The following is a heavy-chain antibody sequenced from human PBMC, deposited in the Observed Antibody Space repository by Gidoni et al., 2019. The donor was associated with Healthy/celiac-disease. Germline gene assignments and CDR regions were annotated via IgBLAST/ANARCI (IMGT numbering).Heavy chain of an antibody. CDR2: ISSSSSYI. Sequence: EVQLVESGGGLVKPGGSLRLSCAASGFTFSSYSMNWVRQAPGKGLGWVSTISSSSSYIYYADSVKGRFTISRDNAKNSLYLQMNSLRAEDTAVYYCARGEYGSGSYEVYWGQGTLVTVSS. CDR1: GFTFSSYS. V-gene: IGHV3-21*01. D-gene: IGHD3-10*01. CDR3: ARGEYGSGSYEVY. J-gene: IGHJ4*02.